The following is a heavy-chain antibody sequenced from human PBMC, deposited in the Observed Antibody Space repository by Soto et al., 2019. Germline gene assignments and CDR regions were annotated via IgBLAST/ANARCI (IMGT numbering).Heavy chain of an antibody. CDR1: GFTSSSYV. CDR2: ISYDGSNK. D-gene: IGHD6-13*01. CDR3: AKDRGSSSWYYYYYGMDV. Sequence: PGWSLVLYCAASGFTSSSYVMHWVRQAPGNGLEWVAVISYDGSNKYYADSVKGRFTISRDNSKNTLYLQMNRLRAEDTAVYYCAKDRGSSSWYYYYYGMDVWGQGTPVTVSS. V-gene: IGHV3-30*18. J-gene: IGHJ6*02.